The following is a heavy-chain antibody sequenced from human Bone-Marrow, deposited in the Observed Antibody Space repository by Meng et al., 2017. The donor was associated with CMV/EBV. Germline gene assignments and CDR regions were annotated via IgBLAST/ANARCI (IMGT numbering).Heavy chain of an antibody. V-gene: IGHV3-66*02. Sequence: GESLKISCAASGFTVATNHMHWVRQAPGKGPEWVSVIYSGGRTNYAESARDRFTISRDNIKNTLYLQMDTLRPEDTAVYYCAGYYDFWSGYYSFDYWGQGTLVTVSS. D-gene: IGHD3-3*01. CDR3: AGYYDFWSGYYSFDY. CDR1: GFTVATNH. CDR2: IYSGGRT. J-gene: IGHJ4*02.